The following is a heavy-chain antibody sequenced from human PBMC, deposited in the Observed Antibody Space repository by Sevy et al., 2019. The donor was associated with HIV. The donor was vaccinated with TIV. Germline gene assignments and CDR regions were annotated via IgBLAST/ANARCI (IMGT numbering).Heavy chain of an antibody. CDR1: GYTLTQVS. CDR2: FDPEDGET. V-gene: IGHV1-24*01. D-gene: IGHD3-22*01. J-gene: IGHJ4*02. CDR3: ATTKDYDDSSGCPFDY. Sequence: ASVKVSCKVSGYTLTQVSMHWVRQAPGEGLEWMGSFDPEDGETIYAQKFQGRVTMTEDTSTDIAYMELNSLRSEDTAVYFYATTKDYDDSSGCPFDYWGQGTLVTVSS.